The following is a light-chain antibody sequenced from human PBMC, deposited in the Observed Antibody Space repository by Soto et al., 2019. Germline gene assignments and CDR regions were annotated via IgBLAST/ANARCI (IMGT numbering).Light chain of an antibody. Sequence: EIILTQSPATLSLSPGERATLSCGASQSVSSSYVAWYQHRPGLAPRLLIHDASSRATGIPDRFSGTKSGTDFTLTIRRLEPEDAAVYYCQQYGSSPIPFGQGTDWRL. CDR1: QSVSSSY. CDR3: QQYGSSPIP. V-gene: IGKV3D-20*01. J-gene: IGKJ5*01. CDR2: DAS.